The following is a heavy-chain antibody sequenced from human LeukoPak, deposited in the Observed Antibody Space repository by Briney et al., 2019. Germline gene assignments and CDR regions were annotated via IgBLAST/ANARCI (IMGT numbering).Heavy chain of an antibody. CDR3: AKGKAATNLRHYYYYMDV. CDR2: IRYDGSNK. D-gene: IGHD6-13*01. J-gene: IGHJ6*03. V-gene: IGHV3-30*02. Sequence: PGGSLRLSCAASGFTFSSYGMHWVRQAPGKGLEWVAFIRYDGSNKYYANSVKGRFTISRDNSKNTLYLQMNSLRAEDTAVYYCAKGKAATNLRHYYYYMDVWGKGTTVTVSS. CDR1: GFTFSSYG.